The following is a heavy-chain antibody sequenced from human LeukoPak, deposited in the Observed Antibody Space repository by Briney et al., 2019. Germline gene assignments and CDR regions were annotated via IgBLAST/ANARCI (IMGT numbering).Heavy chain of an antibody. CDR1: GHTFTSYG. CDR2: ISAYNGNT. Sequence: ASVNVSCKASGHTFTSYGISWVRQAPGQGLEWMGWISAYNGNTNYAQKLQGRVTMTTDTSTSTAYMELRSLRSDDTAVYYCARDEAYSGSYDYWGQGTLVTDCS. CDR3: ARDEAYSGSYDY. J-gene: IGHJ4*02. V-gene: IGHV1-18*01. D-gene: IGHD6-19*01.